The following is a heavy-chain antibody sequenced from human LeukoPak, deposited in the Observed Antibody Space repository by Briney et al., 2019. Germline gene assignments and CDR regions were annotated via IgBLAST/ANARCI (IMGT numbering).Heavy chain of an antibody. D-gene: IGHD5-18*01. CDR2: IGSSSSYI. J-gene: IGHJ4*02. CDR3: AASTKHTAMVDY. V-gene: IGHV3-21*01. Sequence: PGGSLRLSCAASGLTFGSYSMNWVRQAPGKGLEWVSSIGSSSSYIYYADSVKGRFTISRDNAKNSLHLQMNSLRAEDTAVYYCAASTKHTAMVDYWGQGTLVTVSS. CDR1: GLTFGSYS.